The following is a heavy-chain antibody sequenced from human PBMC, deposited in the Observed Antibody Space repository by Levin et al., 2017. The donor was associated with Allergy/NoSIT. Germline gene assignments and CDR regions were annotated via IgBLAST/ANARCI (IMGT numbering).Heavy chain of an antibody. CDR1: GFSFSSYS. Sequence: SGGSLRLSCAASGFSFSSYSMNWVRQAPGKGLEWVSYISSSSSTIYYADSVKGRVTISRDNAKNSLYLQMNSLSAEDTAVYYCARDIPYGDYVWYFDLWGRGTLVTVSS. J-gene: IGHJ2*01. D-gene: IGHD4-17*01. CDR2: ISSSSSTI. V-gene: IGHV3-48*01. CDR3: ARDIPYGDYVWYFDL.